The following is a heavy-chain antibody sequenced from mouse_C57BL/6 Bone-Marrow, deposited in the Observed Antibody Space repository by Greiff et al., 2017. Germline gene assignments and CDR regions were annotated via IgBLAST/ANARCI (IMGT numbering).Heavy chain of an antibody. CDR2: ISNLAYSI. J-gene: IGHJ2*01. CDR3: ARHGLGDYFDY. V-gene: IGHV5-15*01. D-gene: IGHD3-1*01. Sequence: EVMLVESGGGLVQPGGSLKLSCAASGFTFSDYGMAWVRQAPRKGPEWVAFISNLAYSIYYADTVTGRFTISRENAKNTLYLEMSSLRSEDTAMYYCARHGLGDYFDYWGQGTTRTVSS. CDR1: GFTFSDYG.